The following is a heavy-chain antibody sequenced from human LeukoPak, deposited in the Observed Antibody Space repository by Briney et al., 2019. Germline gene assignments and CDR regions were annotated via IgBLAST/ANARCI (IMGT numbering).Heavy chain of an antibody. CDR2: IYYSGST. Sequence: SETLSLTCTVSGGSISSYYWSWIRQPPGKGLEWIGYIYYSGSTNYNPSLKSRVTISVDTSKNQFSLKLSSVTAADTAVYYCAREYSGGWYGWFDPWGQGPLVTVSS. J-gene: IGHJ5*02. V-gene: IGHV4-59*01. CDR1: GGSISSYY. CDR3: AREYSGGWYGWFDP. D-gene: IGHD6-13*01.